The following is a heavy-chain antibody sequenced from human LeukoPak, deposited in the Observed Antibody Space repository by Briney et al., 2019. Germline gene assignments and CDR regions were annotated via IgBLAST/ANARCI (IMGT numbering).Heavy chain of an antibody. J-gene: IGHJ4*02. V-gene: IGHV3-9*01. CDR1: GFTFDDYA. Sequence: PGRSLRLSCAASGFTFDDYAMHWVRQAPGKGLEWVSGISWNSGSIGYADSVKGRFTISRDNAKNSLYLQMNSLRAEDTALYYCAKDIADTAVTFDHWGQGTLVTVSS. CDR2: ISWNSGSI. CDR3: AKDIADTAVTFDH. D-gene: IGHD5-18*01.